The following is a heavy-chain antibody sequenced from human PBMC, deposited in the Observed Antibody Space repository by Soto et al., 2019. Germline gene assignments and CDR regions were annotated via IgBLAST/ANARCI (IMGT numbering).Heavy chain of an antibody. D-gene: IGHD5-12*01. CDR2: ITGGGDGT. Sequence: EVQLLESGGGLVQPGGSLRLSCAASGFTFSSYAIIWVRQAPGKGLEWVSTITGGGDGTDYADSVKDRFTISRDTAKDTVYLQMNSLRDEATAIYYCARKGPGSLQRYCPYSGGHYALDLWGQGTMVTVSS. J-gene: IGHJ3*01. CDR1: GFTFSSYA. V-gene: IGHV3-23*01. CDR3: ARKGPGSLQRYCPYSGGHYALDL.